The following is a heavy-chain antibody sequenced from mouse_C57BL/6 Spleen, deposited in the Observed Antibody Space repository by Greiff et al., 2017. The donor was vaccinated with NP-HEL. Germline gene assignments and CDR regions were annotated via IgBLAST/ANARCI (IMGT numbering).Heavy chain of an antibody. D-gene: IGHD1-1*01. V-gene: IGHV2-5*01. Sequence: VKPQESGPGLVQPSQSLSITCTVSGFSFTSYGVHWVRQSPGKGLEWLGVICRGGSTDYNAAFMSRLSITKANSKSQVFFKMNSLQADDTAIYYCAKNPPLYGGFAYWGQGTLVTVSA. CDR2: ICRGGST. J-gene: IGHJ3*01. CDR1: GFSFTSYG. CDR3: AKNPPLYGGFAY.